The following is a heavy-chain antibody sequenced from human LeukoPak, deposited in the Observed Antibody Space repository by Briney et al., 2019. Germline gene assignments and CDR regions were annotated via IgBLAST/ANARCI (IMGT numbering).Heavy chain of an antibody. J-gene: IGHJ4*02. CDR1: GLTFSSYE. V-gene: IGHV3-48*03. Sequence: GGSLRLSCAASGLTFSSYEMNWVRQAPGKGLEWVSYISSSGSTICYADSVKGRFTISRDNAKDSLYLQMNSLRAEDTAVYYCARDLGHYYDTQGRDWGQGTLVTVSS. CDR3: ARDLGHYYDTQGRD. D-gene: IGHD3-22*01. CDR2: ISSSGSTI.